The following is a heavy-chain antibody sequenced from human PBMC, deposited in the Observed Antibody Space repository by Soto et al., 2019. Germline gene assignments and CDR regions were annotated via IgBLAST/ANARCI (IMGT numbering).Heavy chain of an antibody. CDR1: GCTFGDYA. V-gene: IGHV3-49*03. D-gene: IGHD6-6*01. CDR2: IRSNTYGGTT. Sequence: PGGSLGLSCTTSGCTFGDYAVSWFRQAPGKGLEWIGYIRSNTYGGTTEYAASVKGRFTISRDDSKRVAHLQMNSLETEDTAVYFCARGKYLDYWGQGTLVTVSS. J-gene: IGHJ4*02. CDR3: ARGKYLDY.